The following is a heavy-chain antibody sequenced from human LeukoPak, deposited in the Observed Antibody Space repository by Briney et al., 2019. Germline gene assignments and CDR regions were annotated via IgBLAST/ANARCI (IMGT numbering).Heavy chain of an antibody. CDR3: AREYCSSTSCSYYFDY. V-gene: IGHV1-69*04. Sequence: ASVKVSCKASGGTFNSYTISWVRQAPGQGLEWMGRIIPILGIANYAQKFQGRVTITADKSTSTAYMELSSLRSEDTAVYYCAREYCSSTSCSYYFDYWGQGTLVTVSS. CDR2: IIPILGIA. CDR1: GGTFNSYT. D-gene: IGHD2-2*01. J-gene: IGHJ4*02.